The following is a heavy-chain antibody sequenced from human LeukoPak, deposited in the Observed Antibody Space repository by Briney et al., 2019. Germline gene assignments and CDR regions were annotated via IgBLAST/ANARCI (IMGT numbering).Heavy chain of an antibody. CDR3: ARDPPVDTAMVGDY. CDR1: GGTFSSYA. V-gene: IGHV1-69*13. J-gene: IGHJ4*02. D-gene: IGHD5-18*01. CDR2: IIPIFGTA. Sequence: VASVKVSCKASGGTFSSYAISWVRQAPGQGLEWMGGIIPIFGTANYAQKFQGRVTITADESTSTAYMELSSLRPEDTAVYYCARDPPVDTAMVGDYWGQGTLATVSS.